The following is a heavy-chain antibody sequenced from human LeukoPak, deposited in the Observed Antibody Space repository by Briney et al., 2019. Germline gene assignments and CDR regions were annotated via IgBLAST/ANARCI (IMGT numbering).Heavy chain of an antibody. D-gene: IGHD3-22*01. CDR2: ISGYNGDT. J-gene: IGHJ3*02. Sequence: GASVKVSCKASGYTFNTFGVAWVRQAPGQGLEWMGWISGYNGDTDYAANLQGRVTLTTDTSTNTAYMELRSLRSDDAAVYYCARDIWYYYDSSGYYDAFDIWGQGTMVTVSS. V-gene: IGHV1-18*01. CDR1: GYTFNTFG. CDR3: ARDIWYYYDSSGYYDAFDI.